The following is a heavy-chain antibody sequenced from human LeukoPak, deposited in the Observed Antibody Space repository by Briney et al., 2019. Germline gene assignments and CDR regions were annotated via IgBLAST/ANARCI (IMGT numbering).Heavy chain of an antibody. CDR3: ARDGPYYYDSSGYSTAWFDP. Sequence: SETLSLTCAVYGGSFSGYYWSWIRQPPGKGLEWIGEINHSGSTNYNPSLKSRVTISVDTSKNQFSLKLSSVTAADTAVYYCARDGPYYYDSSGYSTAWFDPWGQGTLVTVSP. J-gene: IGHJ5*02. V-gene: IGHV4-34*01. CDR2: INHSGST. CDR1: GGSFSGYY. D-gene: IGHD3-22*01.